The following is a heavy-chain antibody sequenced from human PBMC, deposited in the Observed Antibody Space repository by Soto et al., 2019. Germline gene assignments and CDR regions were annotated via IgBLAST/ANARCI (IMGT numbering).Heavy chain of an antibody. V-gene: IGHV3-15*01. CDR1: GFTFSNAW. D-gene: IGHD6-13*01. Sequence: LRLSCAASGFTFSNAWMSWVRQAPGKGLEWVGRIKSKTDGGTTDYAAPVKGRFTISRDDSKNTLYLQMNSLKAEDTAVYYCAKDTLYRSSSLLGLRGSDPWGQGTLVTVSS. J-gene: IGHJ5*02. CDR3: AKDTLYRSSSLLGLRGSDP. CDR2: IKSKTDGGTT.